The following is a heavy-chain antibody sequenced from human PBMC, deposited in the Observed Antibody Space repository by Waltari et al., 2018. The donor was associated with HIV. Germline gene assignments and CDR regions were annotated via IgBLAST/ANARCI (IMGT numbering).Heavy chain of an antibody. CDR3: ARGGFYGSGSKVN. CDR2: RKEGVIEK. J-gene: IGHJ4*02. Sequence: EVQLVESGGGLVQPGGSLRLSCAASGFTFSSYWMSWVRQDPGKGGEGVANRKEGVIEKYYVVSVNGRFTIARDNAENSLYLQMNSLRAEDTAVYYCARGGFYGSGSKVNWGQGTLVTVSS. D-gene: IGHD3-10*01. CDR1: GFTFSSYW. V-gene: IGHV3-7*04.